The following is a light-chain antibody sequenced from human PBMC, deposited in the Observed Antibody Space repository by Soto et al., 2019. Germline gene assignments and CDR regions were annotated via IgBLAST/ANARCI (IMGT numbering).Light chain of an antibody. Sequence: QSALTQPASVSGSPGQSITISCTGTSSDVGDYNYVSWYQQHPGKAPKLMIYDISNRPSGVSNRFSGSKSGNTASLTISGLQAEDEADYYCSSYTTSSTSVVFGGGTKLTV. CDR3: SSYTTSSTSVV. J-gene: IGLJ2*01. V-gene: IGLV2-14*01. CDR1: SSDVGDYNY. CDR2: DIS.